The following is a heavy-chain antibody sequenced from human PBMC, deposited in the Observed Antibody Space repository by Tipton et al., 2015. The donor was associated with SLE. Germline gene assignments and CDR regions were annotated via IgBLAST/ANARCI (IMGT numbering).Heavy chain of an antibody. CDR3: ARHLASTVDS. CDR2: IYYRGST. J-gene: IGHJ5*01. CDR1: GGSISSSTYY. D-gene: IGHD6-13*01. V-gene: IGHV4-39*01. Sequence: TLSLTCTVSGGSISSSTYYWGFIRQPPGKGLEWIGTIYYRGSTFYNPSLKSRVTISIDLSKNQFSLNLRSVTAADTAVYHCARHLASTVDSWGQGTLVTVSS.